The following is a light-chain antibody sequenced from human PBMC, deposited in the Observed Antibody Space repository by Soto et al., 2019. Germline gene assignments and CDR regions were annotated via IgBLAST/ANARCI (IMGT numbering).Light chain of an antibody. CDR2: GTT. Sequence: QSVLTQTPSVSGAPGQRVTISCTGRSSNIGAGYDVHWYQHLPGTAPKLLIYGTTNRPSGVPDRFSGSKSGISASLAITGLQAEDEADYYCSSYTSSRTLVFGTGTKVTVL. V-gene: IGLV1-40*01. CDR3: SSYTSSRTLV. CDR1: SSNIGAGYD. J-gene: IGLJ1*01.